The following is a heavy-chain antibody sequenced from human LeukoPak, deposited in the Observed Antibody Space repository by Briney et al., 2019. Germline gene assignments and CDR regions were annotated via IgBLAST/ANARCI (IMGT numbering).Heavy chain of an antibody. CDR2: IYYSGST. V-gene: IGHV4-59*12. Sequence: PSGTLSLTCTVSGGSISSYYWSWIRQPPGKGLEWIGYIYYSGSTNYNPSLKSRVTISVDTSKNQFSLKLSSVTAADTAVYYCAREVRYCSSTSCYPFFDYWGQGTLVTVSS. CDR1: GGSISSYY. J-gene: IGHJ4*02. CDR3: AREVRYCSSTSCYPFFDY. D-gene: IGHD2-2*01.